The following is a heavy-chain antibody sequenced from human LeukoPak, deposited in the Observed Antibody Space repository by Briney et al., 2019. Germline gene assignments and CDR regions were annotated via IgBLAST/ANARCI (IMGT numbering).Heavy chain of an antibody. CDR3: AKDLGLRGIYGPRGGKTIDY. CDR2: ISNDGRNK. V-gene: IGHV3-30*18. J-gene: IGHJ4*02. D-gene: IGHD2-21*01. CDR1: GFTFSNNA. Sequence: GRSLRLSCAASGFTFSNNAMHWVRQAPGKGLEWVALISNDGRNKHYADSVKGRFTISRDNSKNTLYLQMNILRAEDTAVYYCAKDLGLRGIYGPRGGKTIDYWGQGTLVTVSS.